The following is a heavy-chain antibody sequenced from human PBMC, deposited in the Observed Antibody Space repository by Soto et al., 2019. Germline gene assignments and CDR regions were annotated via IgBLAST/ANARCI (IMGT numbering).Heavy chain of an antibody. J-gene: IGHJ4*02. CDR3: ATGIQWLVRY. Sequence: GASVKVSCKVSGYTLTELSMHWVRQAPGKGLERMGGFDPEDGETIYAQKFQGRFTMTEDTSTDTGYMELSSLRSEVTAGYYCATGIQWLVRYWGQGSLVTVSS. CDR2: FDPEDGET. D-gene: IGHD6-19*01. CDR1: GYTLTELS. V-gene: IGHV1-24*01.